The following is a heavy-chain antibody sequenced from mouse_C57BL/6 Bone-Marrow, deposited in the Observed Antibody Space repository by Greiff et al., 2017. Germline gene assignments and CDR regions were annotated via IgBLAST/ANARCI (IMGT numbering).Heavy chain of an antibody. D-gene: IGHD1-1*01. CDR1: GFNIKDDY. CDR2: IDPENGAT. J-gene: IGHJ3*01. CDR3: TTYYYGSGPCAY. Sequence: VQLQQSGAELVRPGASVKLSCTASGFNIKDDYMHWVKQRPEQGLEWIGRIDPENGATDYASKFQGKATITADTSSNTAYLQLSSLTSEDTAVYYCTTYYYGSGPCAYWGQETLVTVAA. V-gene: IGHV14-4*01.